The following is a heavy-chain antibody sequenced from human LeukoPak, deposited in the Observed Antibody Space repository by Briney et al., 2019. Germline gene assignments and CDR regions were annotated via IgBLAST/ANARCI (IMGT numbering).Heavy chain of an antibody. CDR2: KWYDGNNK. Sequence: GGSQRLSCAASGLTFSSYGMHWVRQAPGKALEWVAVKWYDGNNKFYADSVKGRFTISRDNSKNTLYLQMNSLRAEDTAVYYCARNWFGTVTTNENYYYGMDVWGQGTTVTVSS. V-gene: IGHV3-33*01. CDR3: ARNWFGTVTTNENYYYGMDV. D-gene: IGHD4-17*01. J-gene: IGHJ6*02. CDR1: GLTFSSYG.